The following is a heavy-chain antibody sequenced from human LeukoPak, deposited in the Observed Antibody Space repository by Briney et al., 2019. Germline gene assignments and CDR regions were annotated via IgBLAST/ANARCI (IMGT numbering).Heavy chain of an antibody. D-gene: IGHD3-10*01. CDR3: ARGLWFGELSIYYYYYMDV. CDR2: IYYSGST. CDR1: GGSISSYY. V-gene: IGHV4-59*01. Sequence: SETLSLTCTVSGGSISSYYWSWIRQPPGKGLEWIGYIYYSGSTNYNPSLKSRFTISVDTSKNQFSLKLSSVTAADTAVYYCARGLWFGELSIYYYYYMDVWGKGTTVTVSS. J-gene: IGHJ6*03.